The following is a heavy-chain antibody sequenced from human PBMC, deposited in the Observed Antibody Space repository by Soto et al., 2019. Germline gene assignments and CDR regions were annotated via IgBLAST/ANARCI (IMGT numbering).Heavy chain of an antibody. J-gene: IGHJ4*02. CDR3: TKDTPLKEYDC. CDR2: ISYDGSNT. Sequence: QVQLVESGGGVVQPWRSLRLSCAASGFTFSNSFMHWVRQAPGRGLEWVAAISYDGSNTYYANSVKGRFSISRDNSRDTLYLQVISLRTEDTAMYYCTKDTPLKEYDCWGQGTLVTVSS. CDR1: GFTFSNSF. V-gene: IGHV3-30*18. D-gene: IGHD3-10*01.